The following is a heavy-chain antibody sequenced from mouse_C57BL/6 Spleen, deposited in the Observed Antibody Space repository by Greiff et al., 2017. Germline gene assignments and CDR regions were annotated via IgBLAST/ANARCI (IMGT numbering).Heavy chain of an antibody. CDR2: IYPGDGDT. D-gene: IGHD2-1*01. CDR3: ARSTTNDLDY. J-gene: IGHJ2*01. CDR1: GYAFSSSW. V-gene: IGHV1-82*01. Sequence: QVQLQQSGPELVKPGASVKISCKASGYAFSSSWMNWVKQRPGKGLEWIGRIYPGDGDTNYKGKFKGKATLTADKSSSTAYMQLSSLTSADSAFYFCARSTTNDLDYWGQGTTLTVSS.